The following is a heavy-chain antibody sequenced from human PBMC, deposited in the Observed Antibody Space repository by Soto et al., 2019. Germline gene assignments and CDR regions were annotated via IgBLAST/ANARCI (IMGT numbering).Heavy chain of an antibody. CDR2: IKQDGSEK. V-gene: IGHV3-7*01. Sequence: GGSLRLSCAASGFTFSSYWMSWVRQAPGKGLEWVANIKQDGSEKYYVDSVKGRFTISRDNAKNSLYLQMNSLRAEDTAVYYCARVGYCSSTSCSHFDYWGRGTLVTVSS. CDR1: GFTFSSYW. D-gene: IGHD2-2*01. J-gene: IGHJ4*02. CDR3: ARVGYCSSTSCSHFDY.